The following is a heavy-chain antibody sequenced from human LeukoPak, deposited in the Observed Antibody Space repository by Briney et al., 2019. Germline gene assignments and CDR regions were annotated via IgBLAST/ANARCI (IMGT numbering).Heavy chain of an antibody. CDR2: IYYSGST. D-gene: IGHD3-10*01. CDR3: ASLHQVRGLTVFDQ. Sequence: PSETLSLTCTVSGGSISSYYWSWIRQPPGKGLEWIGYIYYSGSTNYNPSLKSRVTISVDTSKNQFSLKLSSVTAADTAVYYCASLHQVRGLTVFDQWGQGTLVTVSS. J-gene: IGHJ4*02. V-gene: IGHV4-59*01. CDR1: GGSISSYY.